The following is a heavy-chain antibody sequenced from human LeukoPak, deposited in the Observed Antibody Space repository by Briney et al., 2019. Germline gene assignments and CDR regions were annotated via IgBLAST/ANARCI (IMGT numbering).Heavy chain of an antibody. J-gene: IGHJ3*02. Sequence: PSETLSLTCAVSGGSISSGGYSWSWIRQPPGKGLEWIGYIYHSGSTYYNPSLKSRATISVDTSKNQFSLKLSSVTAADTAVYYCARGVSHGAFDIWGQGTMVTVSS. CDR2: IYHSGST. V-gene: IGHV4-30-2*05. CDR1: GGSISSGGYS. CDR3: ARGVSHGAFDI. D-gene: IGHD3-22*01.